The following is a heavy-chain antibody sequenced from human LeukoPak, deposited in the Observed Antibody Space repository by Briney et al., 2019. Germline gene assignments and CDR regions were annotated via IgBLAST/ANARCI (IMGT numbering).Heavy chain of an antibody. J-gene: IGHJ4*02. V-gene: IGHV4-61*02. CDR1: GGSISSGSYY. CDR3: ARYSSGWYESY. Sequence: SETLSLTCTVSGGSISSGSYYWSWIRQPAGKGLEWIGRIYTSGSTNYNPSPKSRVTISVDTSKNQFSLKLSSVTAADTAVYYCARYSSGWYESYSGQGTLVTVSS. CDR2: IYTSGST. D-gene: IGHD6-19*01.